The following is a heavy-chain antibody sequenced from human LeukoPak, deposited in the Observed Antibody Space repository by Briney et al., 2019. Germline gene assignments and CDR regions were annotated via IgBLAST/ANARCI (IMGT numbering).Heavy chain of an antibody. V-gene: IGHV4-59*08. D-gene: IGHD5-24*01. CDR2: IYYSGST. CDR1: GGSISSYY. CDR3: ASRGPGEMATIVDHYFDY. Sequence: SETLSLTCTVSGGSISSYYWSWIRQPPGKGLEWIGYIYYSGSTNYNPSLKSRVTISVDTSKNQFSLKLSSVTAADTAVYYCASRGPGEMATIVDHYFDYWGQGTLVTVSS. J-gene: IGHJ4*02.